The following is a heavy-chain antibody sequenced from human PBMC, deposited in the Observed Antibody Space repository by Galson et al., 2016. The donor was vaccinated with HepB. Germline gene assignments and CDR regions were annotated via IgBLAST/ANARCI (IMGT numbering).Heavy chain of an antibody. Sequence: ATLFPTSAVSGGSISSSDCWSWVRQPQGQGLVWYGQVFETGRDNSTPSHASRATTRKDASNNLFSQRLSLVAEEDAAVYCCATSGGPVAAFDYWAQGTLVAVSS. D-gene: IGHD3-10*01. V-gene: IGHV4-4*01. CDR1: GGSISSSDC. CDR3: ATSGGPVAAFDY. CDR2: VFETGRD. J-gene: IGHJ4*02.